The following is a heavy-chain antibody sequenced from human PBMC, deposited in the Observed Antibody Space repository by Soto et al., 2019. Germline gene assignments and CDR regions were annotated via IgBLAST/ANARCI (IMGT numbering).Heavy chain of an antibody. CDR3: AGTVLEWLLSSHYYYGMDV. Sequence: EASVKVSCKASGYTFTSYGISWVRQAPGQGLEWMGWISAYNGNTNYAQKLQGRVTMTTDTSTSTAYMELRSLRSDDTAVYYCAGTVLEWLLSSHYYYGMDVWGQGTTVTVSS. CDR1: GYTFTSYG. J-gene: IGHJ6*02. D-gene: IGHD3-3*01. CDR2: ISAYNGNT. V-gene: IGHV1-18*01.